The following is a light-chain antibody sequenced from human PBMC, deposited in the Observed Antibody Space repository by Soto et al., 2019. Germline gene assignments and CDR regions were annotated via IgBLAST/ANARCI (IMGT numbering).Light chain of an antibody. V-gene: IGLV4-60*02. CDR1: SGHSTYI. Sequence: QAVVTHSSSASASLGSSVKFTCTLSSGHSTYIIAWHQQQPGKAPRYLMKLEGSGSYNKGSGVPDRFSGSSSGADRYLTISNLQFEDEADYYCETWASNSWVFGGGTKLTVL. CDR3: ETWASNSWV. J-gene: IGLJ3*02. CDR2: LEGSGSY.